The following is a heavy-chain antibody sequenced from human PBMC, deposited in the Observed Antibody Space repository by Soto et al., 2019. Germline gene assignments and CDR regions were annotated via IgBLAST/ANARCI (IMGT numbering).Heavy chain of an antibody. CDR3: ARDLIRYGDYAYFDY. Sequence: SETLSLTCTVSGGSISSGDYYWSWIRQPPGKGLEWIGYIYYSGSTYYNPSLKSRVTISVDTSKNQFSLKLSSVTAADTAVYYCARDLIRYGDYAYFDYWGQGTLVTVSS. D-gene: IGHD4-17*01. V-gene: IGHV4-30-4*01. CDR1: GGSISSGDYY. CDR2: IYYSGST. J-gene: IGHJ4*02.